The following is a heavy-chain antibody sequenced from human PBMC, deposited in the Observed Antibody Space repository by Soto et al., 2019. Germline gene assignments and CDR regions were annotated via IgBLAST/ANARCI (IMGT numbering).Heavy chain of an antibody. CDR3: ARGWRQLVPNWFDP. CDR1: GGSISSYY. Sequence: SETLSLTCTVSGGSISSYYWSWIRQPPGKGLEWIGYIYYSGSTNYNPSLKSRVTISVDTSKNQFSLKLSSVTAADTAVYYCARGWRQLVPNWFDPWGRGTLVTVSS. D-gene: IGHD6-6*01. V-gene: IGHV4-59*01. J-gene: IGHJ5*02. CDR2: IYYSGST.